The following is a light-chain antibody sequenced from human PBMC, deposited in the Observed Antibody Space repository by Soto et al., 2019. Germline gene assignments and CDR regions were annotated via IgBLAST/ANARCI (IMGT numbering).Light chain of an antibody. CDR2: DAS. J-gene: IGKJ2*02. Sequence: DIQLTQSPSTLSASVGDRVTITCRASQRVTDWLAWYQQKPGKAPKLLIYDASSLQSGVPSRFSGSGSGTELSLTISSLQPDDFATYYCQQYYRSCTFGQGTTVEIK. V-gene: IGKV1-5*01. CDR1: QRVTDW. CDR3: QQYYRSCT.